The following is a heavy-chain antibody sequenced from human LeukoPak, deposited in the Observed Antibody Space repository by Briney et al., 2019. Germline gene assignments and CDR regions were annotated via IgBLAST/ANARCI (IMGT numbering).Heavy chain of an antibody. CDR3: ARSGYCGGDCFYYFDY. CDR2: ISSSSSYT. Sequence: GGSLRLSCSASGFTFSDYYMSWIRQAPGKGLEWVSYISSSSSYTNYADSVKGRFTISRDNAKNSLYLQMNSLRAEDTAVYYCARSGYCGGDCFYYFDYRGQGTLVTVSS. D-gene: IGHD2-21*02. CDR1: GFTFSDYY. J-gene: IGHJ4*02. V-gene: IGHV3-11*03.